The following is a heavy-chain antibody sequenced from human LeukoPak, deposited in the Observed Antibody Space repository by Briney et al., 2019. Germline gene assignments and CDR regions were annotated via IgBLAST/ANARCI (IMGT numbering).Heavy chain of an antibody. D-gene: IGHD2-15*01. CDR2: VYYGRSP. CDR3: AREKGYCSGGSCYGDAFDI. V-gene: IGHV4-39*07. Sequence: SETLSLTCTVSGDSISRSTYYWAWIRQPPGKGLEWIGSVYYGRSPYFNPSLERRVTISVDRSKNQFSLKLSSVTAADTAVYYCAREKGYCSGGSCYGDAFDIWGQGTMVTVSS. J-gene: IGHJ3*02. CDR1: GDSISRSTYY.